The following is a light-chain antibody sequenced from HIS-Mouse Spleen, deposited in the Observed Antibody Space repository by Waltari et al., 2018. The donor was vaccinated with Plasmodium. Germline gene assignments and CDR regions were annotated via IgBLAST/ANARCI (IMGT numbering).Light chain of an antibody. CDR1: QSVLYSSNNKNY. CDR2: WAS. J-gene: IGKJ2*01. CDR3: QQYYSTPYT. Sequence: DIVMTQSPDSLAVSLGERATLHCKSSQSVLYSSNNKNYLAWYQQKPGQPPKLLLYWASTRESGVPDRFSGSGSGTDFTLTISSLQAEDVAVYYCQQYYSTPYTFGQGTKLEIK. V-gene: IGKV4-1*01.